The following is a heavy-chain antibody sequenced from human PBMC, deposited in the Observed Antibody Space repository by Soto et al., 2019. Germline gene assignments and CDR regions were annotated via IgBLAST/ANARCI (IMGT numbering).Heavy chain of an antibody. D-gene: IGHD2-15*01. V-gene: IGHV1-69*17. CDR3: ARDTHSAGGWFDT. J-gene: IGHJ5*02. CDR2: ITPLFGIP. Sequence: QVQLVQSGAEVKKPGSSVKVSCKASGGTSRSLSITWVRQAPGQGLEWMGGITPLFGIPNYPQKFQGRLTITADKSTGTAYLELSSLISEDTAVYYCARDTHSAGGWFDTCGRGTLVTVSS. CDR1: GGTSRSLS.